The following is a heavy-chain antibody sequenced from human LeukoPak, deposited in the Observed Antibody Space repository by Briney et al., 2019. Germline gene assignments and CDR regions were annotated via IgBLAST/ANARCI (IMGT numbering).Heavy chain of an antibody. V-gene: IGHV1-8*01. CDR1: GYTFTSYD. CDR3: ARPITIDGGYGMDV. D-gene: IGHD3-3*01. CDR2: MNPNSGNT. Sequence: ASVKVSCKASGYTFTSYDINWVRQATGQGLEWMGWMNPNSGNTGYAQKFQGRVTMTRNTSIGTAYMELSSLRSEDTAVYYCARPITIDGGYGMDVWGQGTTVTVSS. J-gene: IGHJ6*02.